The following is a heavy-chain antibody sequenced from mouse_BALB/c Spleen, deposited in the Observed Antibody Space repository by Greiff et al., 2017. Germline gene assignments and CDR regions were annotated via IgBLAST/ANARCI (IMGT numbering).Heavy chain of an antibody. Sequence: EVQLQQSGAELVKPGASVKLSCTASGFNIKDTYMHWVKQRPEQGLEWIGRIDPANGNTKYDPKFQGKATIIADTSSNTAYLQLSSLTSEDTAVYYCARSDYYGSSYKTYAMDYWGQGTSVTVSS. D-gene: IGHD1-1*01. CDR2: IDPANGNT. J-gene: IGHJ4*01. CDR1: GFNIKDTY. V-gene: IGHV14-3*02. CDR3: ARSDYYGSSYKTYAMDY.